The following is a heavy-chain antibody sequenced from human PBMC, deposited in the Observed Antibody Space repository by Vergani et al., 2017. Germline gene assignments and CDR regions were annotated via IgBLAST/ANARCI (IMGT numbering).Heavy chain of an antibody. J-gene: IGHJ6*02. CDR2: INTNTGNP. CDR1: GYTFTSYA. CDR3: ARGARGYYYYGMDV. Sequence: QVQLVQSGAEVKKPGASVKVSCKASGYTFTSYAMNWVRQAPGQGLEWMGWINTNTGNPTYAQGFTGRFVFSLDTSVSTAYLQISSLKAEDTAVYYCARGARGYYYYGMDVWGQGTTATVSS. V-gene: IGHV7-4-1*02.